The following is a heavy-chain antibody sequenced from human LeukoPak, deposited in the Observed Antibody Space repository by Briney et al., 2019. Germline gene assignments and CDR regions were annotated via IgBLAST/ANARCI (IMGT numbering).Heavy chain of an antibody. CDR1: GFTFNSHW. J-gene: IGHJ6*03. D-gene: IGHD1-1*01. CDR2: INTDGFNT. Sequence: GGSLRLSCAASGFTFNSHWMHWVRQAPGKGLVWVSRINTDGFNTIYADSVKGRFTISRDNAKNTMYLQMDSLRAEDTAVYYCARATTHELPYRVDRYFYMDVWGKGTTVTVSS. CDR3: ARATTHELPYRVDRYFYMDV. V-gene: IGHV3-74*01.